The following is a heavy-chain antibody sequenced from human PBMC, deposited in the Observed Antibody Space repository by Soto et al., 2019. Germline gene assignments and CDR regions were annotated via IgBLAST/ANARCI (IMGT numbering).Heavy chain of an antibody. CDR1: GGSVGSGEYY. D-gene: IGHD5-18*01. Sequence: QVQLQESGPGLVKPSQTLSLACTVSGGSVGSGEYYYSWIRQPPGKGLEWIGYIYDSGITNYTPSLEGRVTMSLDRSNNQVSLKLSYVTAADTAVYFCARDVAHGYTENVWGQGTMVTVSS. V-gene: IGHV4-30-4*01. CDR3: ARDVAHGYTENV. CDR2: IYDSGIT. J-gene: IGHJ3*01.